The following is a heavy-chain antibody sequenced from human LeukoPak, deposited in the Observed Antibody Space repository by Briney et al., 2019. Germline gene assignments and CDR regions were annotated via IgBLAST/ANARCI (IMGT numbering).Heavy chain of an antibody. CDR2: IYYSGST. CDR3: ARDLKSGSSGYYFGERETINAFDI. Sequence: PSQTLSLTCTVSGGSISSGGYYWSWIRQHPGKGLEWIGYIYYSGSTYYNPSLKSRVTISVDTSKNQFSLKLSSVTAADTAVYYCARDLKSGSSGYYFGERETINAFDIWGQGTMVAVSS. V-gene: IGHV4-31*03. D-gene: IGHD3-22*01. J-gene: IGHJ3*02. CDR1: GGSISSGGYY.